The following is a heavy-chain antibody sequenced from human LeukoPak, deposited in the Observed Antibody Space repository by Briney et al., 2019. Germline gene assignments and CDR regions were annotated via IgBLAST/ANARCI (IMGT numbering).Heavy chain of an antibody. CDR2: IYYSGST. V-gene: IGHV4-59*12. D-gene: IGHD1-26*01. CDR1: GGPIKSYY. CDR3: ARDRLSGSYWRVIDY. Sequence: SETLSLTCTVSGGPIKSYYWSWIPRPSGKGLEGIGDIYYSGSTNYNPSLKSRVTRSVDTSKNQFFLKLSSVAAADTAVYYCARDRLSGSYWRVIDYWGQGTLVTVSS. J-gene: IGHJ4*02.